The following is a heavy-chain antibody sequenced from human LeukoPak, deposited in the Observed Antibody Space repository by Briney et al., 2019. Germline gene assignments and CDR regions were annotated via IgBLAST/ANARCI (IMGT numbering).Heavy chain of an antibody. CDR3: AREGMDFLSGTGFDY. CDR1: GGSISNYY. V-gene: IGHV4-59*12. J-gene: IGHJ4*02. Sequence: PSETLSLTCTVSGGSISNYYWSWIRQPPGKGVEWIGYIYYTGSTNFNPSLKSRVNISLDTSKKQFSLKLSSVTAADTAVYYCAREGMDFLSGTGFDYWGQGTLVTVSS. D-gene: IGHD3-3*01. CDR2: IYYTGST.